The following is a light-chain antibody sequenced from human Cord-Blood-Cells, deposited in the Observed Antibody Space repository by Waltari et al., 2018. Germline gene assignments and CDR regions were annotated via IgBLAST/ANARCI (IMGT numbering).Light chain of an antibody. Sequence: DIQMTQSPSSLSASVGHRVTITCQASQDISNYLNWYQQKPGEAPKLLIYDASNLETGVPSRFSGSGSGTDFTFTISSLQPEDIATYYCQQYDNLYTFGQGTKLEIK. J-gene: IGKJ2*01. CDR3: QQYDNLYT. V-gene: IGKV1-33*01. CDR2: DAS. CDR1: QDISNY.